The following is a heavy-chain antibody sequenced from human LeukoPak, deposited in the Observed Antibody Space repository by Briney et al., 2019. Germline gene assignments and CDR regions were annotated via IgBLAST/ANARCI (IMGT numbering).Heavy chain of an antibody. CDR3: ARDRKSHFDWLPYFDY. CDR1: GYTFTSYG. Sequence: GASVKVSCKASGYTFTSYGISWVRQAPGQGLEWMGWISAYNGNTNYAQKLQGRVTMTTDTSTSTAYMELRSLRSDDTAVYYCARDRKSHFDWLPYFDYWGQGTLVTVSS. J-gene: IGHJ4*02. V-gene: IGHV1-18*01. CDR2: ISAYNGNT. D-gene: IGHD3-9*01.